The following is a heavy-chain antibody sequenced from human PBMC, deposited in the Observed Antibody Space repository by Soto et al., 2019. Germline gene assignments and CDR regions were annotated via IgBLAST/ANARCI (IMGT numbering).Heavy chain of an antibody. CDR1: GFTFSSYG. CDR3: AIRGRYGEYVGYYYYAMDV. V-gene: IGHV3-30*03. D-gene: IGHD4-17*01. CDR2: IAYDGSNK. Sequence: QVQLVESGGGVVQPGRSLRLSCAASGFTFSSYGMHWVRQAPGKGREWVAVIAYDGSNKYYADSVKGRFTISRDNSKNTLYLRMSSRRADATAVDYCAIRGRYGEYVGYYYYAMDVWCQGNTVTVSS. J-gene: IGHJ6*02.